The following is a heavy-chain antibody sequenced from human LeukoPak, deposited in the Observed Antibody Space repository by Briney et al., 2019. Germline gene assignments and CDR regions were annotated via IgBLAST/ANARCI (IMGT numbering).Heavy chain of an antibody. J-gene: IGHJ4*02. CDR3: ARGGMLSVAGLDY. CDR1: GYTFITYG. D-gene: IGHD3-10*02. V-gene: IGHV1-18*01. Sequence: ASVKVSCKASGYTFITYGISWVRQAPGLGLEWMGWISPNSGDTNYAQNLQGRVTMTTDTSTSTAYMELRSLRSDDTAVCYCARGGMLSVAGLDYWGQGTLVTVSS. CDR2: ISPNSGDT.